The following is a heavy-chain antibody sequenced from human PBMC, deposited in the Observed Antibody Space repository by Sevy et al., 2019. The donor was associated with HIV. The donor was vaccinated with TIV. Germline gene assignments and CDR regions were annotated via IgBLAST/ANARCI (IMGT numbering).Heavy chain of an antibody. V-gene: IGHV3-15*01. D-gene: IGHD2-2*01. J-gene: IGHJ4*02. CDR3: TTASWTQEDYYNY. Sequence: GGCLRLSCAASGFTFSNAWMSWVRQAPGKGLEWVGRIKGKIYDGTIDYAAPVKGRFSSSRDDSKSTLYLQMNSLKTEDTAVYYCTTASWTQEDYYNYWGQGTLVTVSS. CDR2: IKGKIYDGTI. CDR1: GFTFSNAW.